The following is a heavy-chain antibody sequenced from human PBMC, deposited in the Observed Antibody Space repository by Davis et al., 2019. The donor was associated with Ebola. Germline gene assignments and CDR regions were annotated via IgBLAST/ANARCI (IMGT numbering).Heavy chain of an antibody. Sequence: PGGSLRLSCAASGFTFSSYWMHWVRQAPGKGLVWVSRINSDGSSTSYADSVKGRFTISRDNAKNTLYLQMNSLRAEDTAVYYCARAGYSSSSRSYWYFDLWGRGTLVTVSS. CDR3: ARAGYSSSSRSYWYFDL. D-gene: IGHD6-6*01. V-gene: IGHV3-74*01. CDR1: GFTFSSYW. J-gene: IGHJ2*01. CDR2: INSDGSST.